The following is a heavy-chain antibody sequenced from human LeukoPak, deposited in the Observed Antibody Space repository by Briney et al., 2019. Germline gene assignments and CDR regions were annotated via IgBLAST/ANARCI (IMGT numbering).Heavy chain of an antibody. CDR1: GFTFSSYA. V-gene: IGHV3-23*01. J-gene: IGHJ4*02. CDR3: AKFVSGYFDY. Sequence: PGGSLRLSCAASGFTFSSYAMSWVRQAPGKGLEWVSAISGSGGSTYYADFVKGRFTISRDNSKNTLYLQINSLRAEDTAVYYCAKFVSGYFDYWGQGTLVTVSS. D-gene: IGHD2/OR15-2a*01. CDR2: ISGSGGST.